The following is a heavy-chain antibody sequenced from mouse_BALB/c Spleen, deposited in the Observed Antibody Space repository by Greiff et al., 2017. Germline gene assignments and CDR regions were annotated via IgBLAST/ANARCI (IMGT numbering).Heavy chain of an antibody. Sequence: VQLQQPGAELVKPGASVKLSCKASGYTFTSYYMYWVKQRPGQGLEWIGGINPSNGGTNFNEKFKSKATLTVDKSSSTAYMQLSSLTSEDSAVYYCTWGGNSPMFYWGQGTSVTVSS. CDR3: TWGGNSPMFY. D-gene: IGHD2-1*01. J-gene: IGHJ4*01. CDR1: GYTFTSYY. CDR2: INPSNGGT. V-gene: IGHV1S81*02.